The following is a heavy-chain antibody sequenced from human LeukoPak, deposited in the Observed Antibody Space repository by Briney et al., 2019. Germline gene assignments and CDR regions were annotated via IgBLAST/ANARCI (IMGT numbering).Heavy chain of an antibody. V-gene: IGHV3-74*03. CDR2: ITSDGSNT. D-gene: IGHD2/OR15-2a*01. CDR1: GFTFSNYW. Sequence: PGGSLGLSCAASGFTFSNYWMHWVRQAPGKGLVWVSRITSDGSNTMYADSVKGRFTISRDNSKSTLYLQMTSLRAEDSAFFYCTKRTDSTGSRASAFDVWGQGTVVTVSS. J-gene: IGHJ3*01. CDR3: TKRTDSTGSRASAFDV.